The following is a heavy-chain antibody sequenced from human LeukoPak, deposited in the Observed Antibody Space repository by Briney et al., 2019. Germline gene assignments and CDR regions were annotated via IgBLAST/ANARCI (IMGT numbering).Heavy chain of an antibody. Sequence: GASVKVSCKTSGYTFTGYYMHWVRQTPGQGLEWMGWINPNSGGTNYAQKFQGRVTMTRDTSISTAYMELSRLRSDDTAVYYCARRNTYYDSGSRHPYYMDVWGKGTTVTISS. CDR2: INPNSGGT. V-gene: IGHV1-2*02. CDR3: ARRNTYYDSGSRHPYYMDV. CDR1: GYTFTGYY. J-gene: IGHJ6*03. D-gene: IGHD3-10*01.